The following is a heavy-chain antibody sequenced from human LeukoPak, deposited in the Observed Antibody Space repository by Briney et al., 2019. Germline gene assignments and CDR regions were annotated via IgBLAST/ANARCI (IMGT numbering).Heavy chain of an antibody. D-gene: IGHD2-15*01. CDR2: INHSGST. J-gene: IGHJ4*02. Sequence: PSETLSLTCAVYGGSFSGYYWSWIRQPPGKGLEWIGEINHSGSTNYNPSLKSRVTISVDTSKNQFSLKLSSATAADTAVYYCALLGYCSGGSCYSDYWGQGTLVTVSS. CDR1: GGSFSGYY. CDR3: ALLGYCSGGSCYSDY. V-gene: IGHV4-34*01.